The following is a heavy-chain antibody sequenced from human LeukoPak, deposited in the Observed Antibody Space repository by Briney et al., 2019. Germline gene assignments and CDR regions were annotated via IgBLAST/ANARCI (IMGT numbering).Heavy chain of an antibody. CDR2: ISGSGGSS. CDR3: AKADGIAAAGPPKYYFDY. J-gene: IGHJ4*02. V-gene: IGHV3-23*01. D-gene: IGHD6-13*01. Sequence: GGSLRLSCAASGFTFSSYAMSWVRQAPGKGLEWVSAISGSGGSSYYADSVKGRFTISRDNSKNTLYLQMNGLRAEDTAVYYCAKADGIAAAGPPKYYFDYWGQGTLVTVSS. CDR1: GFTFSSYA.